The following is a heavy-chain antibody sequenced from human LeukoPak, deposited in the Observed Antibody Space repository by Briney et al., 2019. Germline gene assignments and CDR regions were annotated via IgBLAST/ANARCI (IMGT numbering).Heavy chain of an antibody. CDR2: INPSGANT. CDR1: GYTFTNFY. J-gene: IGHJ5*02. D-gene: IGHD3-10*01. V-gene: IGHV1-46*01. CDR3: AREVWFGELSTNWFDP. Sequence: GASVKVSCKTSGYTFTNFYMHWVRQAPGQGLEWMGIINPSGANTGYAQKFQGRVTMTRDTSTSTVYMELSRLRSDDTAVYYCAREVWFGELSTNWFDPWGQGTLVTVSS.